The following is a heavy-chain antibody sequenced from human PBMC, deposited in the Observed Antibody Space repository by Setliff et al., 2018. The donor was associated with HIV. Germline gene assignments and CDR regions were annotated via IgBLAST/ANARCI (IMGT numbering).Heavy chain of an antibody. Sequence: ASVKISCKGSGYSFTNYWIAWVRQMPGKGLEWMGIIYPGDSDTVYSPSFQGQVTISADRSISTAYLQWSSLKASDTAMYFCARGEHFSYYMDVWGKGTTVTVSS. CDR1: GYSFTNYW. J-gene: IGHJ6*03. CDR2: IYPGDSDT. V-gene: IGHV5-51*01. CDR3: ARGEHFSYYMDV.